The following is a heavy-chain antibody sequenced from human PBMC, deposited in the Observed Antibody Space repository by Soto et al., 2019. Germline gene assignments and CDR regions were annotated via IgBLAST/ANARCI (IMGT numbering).Heavy chain of an antibody. D-gene: IGHD6-19*01. Sequence: GASVKVSCKASGYTFTSYAMHWVRQAPGQRLEWMGWINAGNGNTKYSQKFQGRVTITRDTSASTAYMELSSLRSEDTAVYYCARERIAVAGNRLFDYWGQGTLVTVSS. CDR1: GYTFTSYA. CDR2: INAGNGNT. J-gene: IGHJ4*02. V-gene: IGHV1-3*01. CDR3: ARERIAVAGNRLFDY.